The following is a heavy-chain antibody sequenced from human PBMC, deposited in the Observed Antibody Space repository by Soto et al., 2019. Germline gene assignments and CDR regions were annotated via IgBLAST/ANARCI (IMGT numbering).Heavy chain of an antibody. Sequence: ASETLSLTCTVSGGSISSGGYYWSWIRQHPGKGLEWIGYTYYSGSTYYNPSLKSRVTISVDTSKNQFSLKLSSVTAADTAVYYCARGPVTTVTDYWGQGTLVTVSS. CDR1: GGSISSGGYY. CDR3: ARGPVTTVTDY. D-gene: IGHD4-17*01. CDR2: TYYSGST. J-gene: IGHJ4*02. V-gene: IGHV4-31*03.